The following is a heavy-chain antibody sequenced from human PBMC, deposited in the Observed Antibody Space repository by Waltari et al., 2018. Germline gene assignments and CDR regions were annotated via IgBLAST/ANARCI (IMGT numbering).Heavy chain of an antibody. Sequence: QVQLVQSGAEVKKPGSSVKVSCKASGSTFSSYAISWVRQAPGQGLEWMGGIIPIFGTANYAQKFQGRVTITADESTSTAYMELSSLRSEDTAVYYCILTGYYKEASHFDYWGQGTLVTVSS. CDR3: ILTGYYKEASHFDY. CDR2: IIPIFGTA. CDR1: GSTFSSYA. V-gene: IGHV1-69*12. D-gene: IGHD3-9*01. J-gene: IGHJ4*02.